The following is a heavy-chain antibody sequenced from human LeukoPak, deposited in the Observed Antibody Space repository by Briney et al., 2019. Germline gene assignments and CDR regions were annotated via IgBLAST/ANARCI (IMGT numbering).Heavy chain of an antibody. V-gene: IGHV4-39*01. J-gene: IGHJ5*02. D-gene: IGHD3-10*01. CDR1: GGSISSSSYY. CDR3: ARHEVKAAWFGHSVGWFDP. CDR2: IYYSGST. Sequence: SETLSLTCTVSGGSISSSSYYWGWIRQPPGKGLGWIGSIYYSGSTYYNPSLKSRVTISVDTSKNQFSLKLSSVTAADTAVYYCARHEVKAAWFGHSVGWFDPWGQGTLVTVSS.